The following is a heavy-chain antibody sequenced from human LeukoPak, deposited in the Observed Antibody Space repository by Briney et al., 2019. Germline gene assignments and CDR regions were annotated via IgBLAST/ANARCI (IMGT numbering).Heavy chain of an antibody. Sequence: PSETLSLTCTVSGGSISSSSYYWGWLRQPPGKGLEWIGSIYYSGSTYYNPSLKSRVTISVDTSKKQFPLKLSFVTAADAAEYYCARRDSSGWYGITRFDYWGQGTLVTVSS. CDR1: GGSISSSSYY. CDR2: IYYSGST. CDR3: ARRDSSGWYGITRFDY. D-gene: IGHD6-19*01. J-gene: IGHJ4*02. V-gene: IGHV4-39*06.